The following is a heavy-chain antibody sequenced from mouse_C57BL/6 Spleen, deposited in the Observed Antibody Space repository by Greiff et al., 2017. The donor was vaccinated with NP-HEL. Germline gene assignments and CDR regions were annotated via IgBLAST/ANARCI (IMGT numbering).Heavy chain of an antibody. CDR3: ARPSYGNYPGDY. Sequence: QVQLQQPGAELVRPGSSVKLSCKASGYTFTSYWMDWVKQRPGQGLEWIGNIYPSDSETHYNQKFKDKATLTVDKSSSTAYMQLSSLTSEDSAVDYCARPSYGNYPGDYGGQGTTLTVSS. V-gene: IGHV1-61*01. CDR1: GYTFTSYW. D-gene: IGHD2-10*01. J-gene: IGHJ2*01. CDR2: IYPSDSET.